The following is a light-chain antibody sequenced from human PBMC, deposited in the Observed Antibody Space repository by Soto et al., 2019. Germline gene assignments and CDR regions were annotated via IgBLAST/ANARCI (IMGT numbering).Light chain of an antibody. CDR2: GAS. Sequence: EVVMTQSPVTLSVSPGERVTLSCRASQNVKINLAWYQQRPGQAPRVLIYGASNRASGIPDRFSGSGSGTDFTLTISSLEPDDFALYYCQQYKDWPPLTFGGGTRVEIK. V-gene: IGKV3D-15*01. J-gene: IGKJ4*01. CDR3: QQYKDWPPLT. CDR1: QNVKIN.